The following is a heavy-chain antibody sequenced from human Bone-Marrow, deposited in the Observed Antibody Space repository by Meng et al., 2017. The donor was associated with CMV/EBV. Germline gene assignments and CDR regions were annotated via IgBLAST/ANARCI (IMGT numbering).Heavy chain of an antibody. Sequence: ASVKVSCKASGYTFTSYGISWVRQAPGQGLEWMGWISAYNGNTNYAQKFQGRVTMTRDTSISTAYMELSRLRSDDTAVYYCAVSGSRADYWGQGTLVTVSS. V-gene: IGHV1-18*01. CDR3: AVSGSRADY. CDR2: ISAYNGNT. CDR1: GYTFTSYG. J-gene: IGHJ4*02. D-gene: IGHD6-13*01.